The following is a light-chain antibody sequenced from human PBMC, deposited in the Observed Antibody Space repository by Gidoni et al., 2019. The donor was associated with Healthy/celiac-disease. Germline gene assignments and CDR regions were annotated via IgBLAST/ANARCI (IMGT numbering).Light chain of an antibody. V-gene: IGKV1-39*01. J-gene: IGKJ4*01. Sequence: DIQMTQSPSSLSAPVGDRVTITCRGSQSISSYLNWYQQKPGKAPKLLIYAASSLQSGVPSRFSGSGSGTDFTLTISSLQPEDFATYCCQRSYSTPRLTFXGXTKVEIK. CDR2: AAS. CDR1: QSISSY. CDR3: QRSYSTPRLT.